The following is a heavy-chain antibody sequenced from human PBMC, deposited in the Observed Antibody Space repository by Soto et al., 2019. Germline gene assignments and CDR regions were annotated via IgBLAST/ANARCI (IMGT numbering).Heavy chain of an antibody. Sequence: GGSLRLSCEASGFIFSDFGMHWVRQAPGKGLEWVAVISYDVNNKYYAQSVKGRFTISRDNSKNTLFLNMDSLRPEDTAVYHCVKGDLDTAVVNSPDAFDFWGPMRMVTV. D-gene: IGHD5-18*01. CDR1: GFIFSDFG. CDR2: ISYDVNNK. J-gene: IGHJ3*01. CDR3: VKGDLDTAVVNSPDAFDF. V-gene: IGHV3-30*18.